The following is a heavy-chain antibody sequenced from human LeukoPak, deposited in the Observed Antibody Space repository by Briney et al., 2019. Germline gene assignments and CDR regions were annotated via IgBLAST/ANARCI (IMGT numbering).Heavy chain of an antibody. V-gene: IGHV3-53*01. CDR1: GFTGSHNY. J-gene: IGHJ4*02. Sequence: PGGSLRLSCAASGFTGSHNYMSWVRQAPGKGLEWVSATHSSGCTYYADSVKGRFTISRDTSKNTLYLQINSLSVEDTAVYYCIVFGDSNHRGQGTLVTVSS. CDR3: IVFGDSNH. D-gene: IGHD4-17*01. CDR2: THSSGCT.